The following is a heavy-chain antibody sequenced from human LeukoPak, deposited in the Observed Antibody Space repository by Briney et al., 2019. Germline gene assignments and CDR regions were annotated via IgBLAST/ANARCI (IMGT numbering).Heavy chain of an antibody. CDR3: AKERRDRSGYYGWFDP. CDR2: VGADGDKL. CDR1: GLTYSCYA. D-gene: IGHD3-22*01. J-gene: IGHJ5*02. Sequence: PGGSLTLSCAASGLTYSCYAMAWVRQTPGEGVVWVSAVGADGDKLYYTDSVKGRLAFSRDGSKGPLSAQMNNLGGDDTALYFCAKERRDRSGYYGWFDPWGQGTLVTVSS. V-gene: IGHV3-23*01.